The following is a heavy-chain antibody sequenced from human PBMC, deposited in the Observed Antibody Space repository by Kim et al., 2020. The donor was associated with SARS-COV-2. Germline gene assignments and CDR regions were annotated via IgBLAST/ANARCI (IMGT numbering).Heavy chain of an antibody. CDR2: INAGNGNT. J-gene: IGHJ6*02. CDR1: GYTFTSYA. V-gene: IGHV1-3*01. D-gene: IGHD3-10*01. Sequence: ASVKVSCKASGYTFTSYAMHWVRQAPGQRLEWMGWINAGNGNTKYSQKFQGRVTITRDTSASTAYMELSSLRSEDTAVYYCARDMTPYGSGSYYYYYGMDVWGQGTTVTVSS. CDR3: ARDMTPYGSGSYYYYYGMDV.